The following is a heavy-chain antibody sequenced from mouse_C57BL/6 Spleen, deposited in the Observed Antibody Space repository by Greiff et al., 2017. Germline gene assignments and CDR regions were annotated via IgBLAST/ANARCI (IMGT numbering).Heavy chain of an antibody. Sequence: QVQLKQSGAELVRPGTSVNVSCKASGYAFTNYLIEWVKQRPGQGLEWIGVINPGSGGTNYNEKFKGKATLTADKSSSTAYMQLSSLTSEDSAVYFCARDYYGSSYYFDYWGQGTTLTVSS. V-gene: IGHV1-54*01. J-gene: IGHJ2*01. CDR3: ARDYYGSSYYFDY. CDR2: INPGSGGT. D-gene: IGHD1-1*01. CDR1: GYAFTNYL.